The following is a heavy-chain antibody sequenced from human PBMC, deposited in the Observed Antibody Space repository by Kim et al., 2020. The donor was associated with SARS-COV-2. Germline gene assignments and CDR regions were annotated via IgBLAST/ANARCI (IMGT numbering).Heavy chain of an antibody. V-gene: IGHV3-33*03. CDR3: AKDNRVPSYSSSYYFFDN. CDR1: QFTFSSFG. CDR2: IWYDGGRT. J-gene: IGHJ1*01. D-gene: IGHD6-19*01. Sequence: GGSLRLSCVASQFTFSSFGMHWVRQAPGKGLEWVSAIWYDGGRTFYVDSVRGRFTISRDKSKNTVDLQMNSLRVEDTALYYCAKDNRVPSYSSSYYFFDNWGQGALVTVSS.